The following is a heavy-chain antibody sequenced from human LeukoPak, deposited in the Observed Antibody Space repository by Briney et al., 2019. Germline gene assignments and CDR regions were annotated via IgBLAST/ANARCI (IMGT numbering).Heavy chain of an antibody. J-gene: IGHJ4*02. CDR1: GFTFSSYS. D-gene: IGHD6-13*01. Sequence: PGGSLRLSCAASGFTFSSYSMNWVRRAPGKGLEWVSYISGSSSTIYYADSVKGRFTISRDNAKNSLYLQMNSLRAEDTAVYYCARDVAAADYWGQGTLVTVSS. V-gene: IGHV3-48*01. CDR2: ISGSSSTI. CDR3: ARDVAAADY.